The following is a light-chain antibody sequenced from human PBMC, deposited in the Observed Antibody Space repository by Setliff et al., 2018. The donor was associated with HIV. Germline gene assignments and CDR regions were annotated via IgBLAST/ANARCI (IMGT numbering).Light chain of an antibody. J-gene: IGKJ3*01. V-gene: IGKV4-1*01. CDR2: WAS. CDR1: QSILYSSDNKNY. CDR3: QQYYITPFS. Sequence: DIVLTQSADSLAVSLGERATINCKSSQSILYSSDNKNYLAWYQQKPGQPPKLLISWASTRESGVPDRFSGSGSGTDFTLAINSLQAEDVAVYYCQQYYITPFSFGPGTKVDIK.